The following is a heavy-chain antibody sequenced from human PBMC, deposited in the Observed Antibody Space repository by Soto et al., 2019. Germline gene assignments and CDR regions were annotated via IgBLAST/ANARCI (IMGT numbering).Heavy chain of an antibody. V-gene: IGHV4-39*01. D-gene: IGHD4-17*01. CDR3: ARHDLVDYGHYKNRFDY. CDR2: IYYSGGT. Sequence: SETLSLTCTVSVGSISSSSYYWGLLRQPPGKGLEWIGSIYYSGGTYYNPSLKSRVTISVDTSKNQLSLKLRSVTAADTAVYYCARHDLVDYGHYKNRFDYWGQGALVTVSS. CDR1: VGSISSSSYY. J-gene: IGHJ4*02.